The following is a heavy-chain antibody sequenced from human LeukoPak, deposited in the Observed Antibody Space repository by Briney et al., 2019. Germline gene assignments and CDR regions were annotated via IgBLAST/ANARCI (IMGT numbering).Heavy chain of an antibody. Sequence: GGSLRLSCAASGLTFSSYSMNWVRQAPGKGLEWVSSISSSSSYIYYADSVKGRFTISGDNAKNSLYLQMNSLRAEDTAVYYCARYNYGSGSYSDYWGQGTLVTVSS. CDR3: ARYNYGSGSYSDY. J-gene: IGHJ4*02. D-gene: IGHD3-10*01. CDR2: ISSSSSYI. CDR1: GLTFSSYS. V-gene: IGHV3-21*01.